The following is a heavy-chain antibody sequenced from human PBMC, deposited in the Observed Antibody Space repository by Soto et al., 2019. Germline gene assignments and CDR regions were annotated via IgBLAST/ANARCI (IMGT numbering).Heavy chain of an antibody. Sequence: QVQLVESGGGVVQPGRSLRLSCAASGFTFSYYARHWVRQAPGKGLEWVAVISYDGSDKYYADSVKGRFTISRDNSKNTLNLQMNSLRADDTAVYYCAKALGELSPESFDYWGEGTLITVSS. CDR2: ISYDGSDK. J-gene: IGHJ4*02. D-gene: IGHD3-16*02. V-gene: IGHV3-30*18. CDR3: AKALGELSPESFDY. CDR1: GFTFSYYA.